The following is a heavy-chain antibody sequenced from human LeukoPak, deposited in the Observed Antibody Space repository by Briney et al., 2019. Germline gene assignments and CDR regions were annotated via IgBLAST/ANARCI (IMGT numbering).Heavy chain of an antibody. J-gene: IGHJ3*02. V-gene: IGHV4-4*02. CDR3: ARDLLGVDDAFDI. CDR1: TGSINSFY. CDR2: IHHSGRA. Sequence: PSGTLSLTCNVSTGSINSFYWSWVRQPPGKGLEWIGEIHHSGRANYNPSLKSRVTISVDTSKNQFSLKLSSVTAADTAVYYCARDLLGVDDAFDIWGQGTMVTVSS. D-gene: IGHD2-15*01.